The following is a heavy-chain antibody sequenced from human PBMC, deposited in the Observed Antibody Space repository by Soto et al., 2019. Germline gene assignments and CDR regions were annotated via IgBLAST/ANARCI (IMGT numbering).Heavy chain of an antibody. J-gene: IGHJ4*02. Sequence: PSETLSLTCTVSGGSVSSGSYYWSWIRQPPGKGLEWIGYIYYSGSTNYNPSLKSRVTISVDTSKNQFSLKLSSVTAADTAVYYCARYDYVWGSYRKTLDYWGQGTLVTVSS. CDR2: IYYSGST. CDR3: ARYDYVWGSYRKTLDY. CDR1: GGSVSSGSYY. D-gene: IGHD3-16*02. V-gene: IGHV4-61*01.